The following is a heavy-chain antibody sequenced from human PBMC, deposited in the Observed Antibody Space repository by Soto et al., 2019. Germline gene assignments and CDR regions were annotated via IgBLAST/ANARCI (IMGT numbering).Heavy chain of an antibody. CDR3: ARHAYDRLTDSGNWFDP. CDR2: VYYTGST. D-gene: IGHD3-9*01. J-gene: IGHJ5*02. V-gene: IGHV4-39*01. CDR1: GGSIGRSTYY. Sequence: QLQLQESGPGLVKPSETLSLTCSLSGGSIGRSTYYWVWLRQSPGKGLEWIGNVYYTGSTQYNPSLKSRITISVDTSKDQFSLKLRSVTAADTAVYYCARHAYDRLTDSGNWFDPWGQGTLVTVSS.